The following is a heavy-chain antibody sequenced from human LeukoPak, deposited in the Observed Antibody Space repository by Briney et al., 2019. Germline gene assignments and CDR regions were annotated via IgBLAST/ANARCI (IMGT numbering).Heavy chain of an antibody. CDR1: GFTFTNAW. V-gene: IGHV3-15*01. CDR2: IKSKKDGGTT. Sequence: PGGSLRLSCAASGFTFTNAWMSWVRQAPGKGLEWVGRIKSKKDGGTTEYAAPVKGRFTISRDDSTHTLYLQMNSLRTEDTAVYYCATGWGRSLDWVLFDYWGQGTLVTVSS. CDR3: ATGWGRSLDWVLFDY. J-gene: IGHJ4*02. D-gene: IGHD3-9*01.